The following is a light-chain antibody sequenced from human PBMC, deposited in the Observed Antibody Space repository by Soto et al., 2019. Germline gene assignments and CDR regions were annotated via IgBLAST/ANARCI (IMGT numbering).Light chain of an antibody. CDR1: SGHNNYA. J-gene: IGLJ2*01. CDR3: QTWGTAIHDVV. V-gene: IGLV4-69*01. Sequence: QSVLTQSPSASASLGASVKLTCTLSSGHNNYAIAWHQQQPEKGPRYSMKLNSDGSHSKGDGIPDRFSGSSSGAERHLTISSLQSEDEADYYCQTWGTAIHDVVFGGGTKLTVL. CDR2: LNSDGSH.